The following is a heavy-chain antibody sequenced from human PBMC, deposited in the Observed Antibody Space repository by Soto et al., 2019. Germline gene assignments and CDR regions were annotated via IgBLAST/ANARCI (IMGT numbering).Heavy chain of an antibody. V-gene: IGHV4-30-4*01. D-gene: IGHD2-15*01. CDR3: ARVVVVAATPSWFDP. CDR1: GGSISSGAYF. Sequence: TLSLTCTVSGGSISSGAYFWSWIRQSPGKGLEWIGYIHYTGSTYYNPSLKSRVTLSVDTSKDQFSLKLTSVTAADTAVYYCARVVVVAATPSWFDPWGQGTLVTVSS. J-gene: IGHJ5*02. CDR2: IHYTGST.